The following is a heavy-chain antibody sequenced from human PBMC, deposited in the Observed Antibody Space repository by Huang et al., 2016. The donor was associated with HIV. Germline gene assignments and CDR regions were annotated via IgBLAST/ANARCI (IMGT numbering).Heavy chain of an antibody. J-gene: IGHJ4*02. V-gene: IGHV4-34*01. CDR1: GGSFSGYY. D-gene: IGHD4-4*01. CDR3: ARGRKWLQLRGAYYLDD. Sequence: QEWGAGLLKPSETLSLTCAVFGGSFSGYYWTWVRQLPGKGLEWIGEINQSGSTNYHPSLKTRLSISIDTSKNLFSLKMKAVTAADTAVYYCARGRKWLQLRGAYYLDDWGRGTLVTVSS. CDR2: INQSGST.